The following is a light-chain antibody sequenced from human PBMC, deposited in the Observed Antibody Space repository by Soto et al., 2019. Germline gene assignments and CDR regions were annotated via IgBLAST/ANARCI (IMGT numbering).Light chain of an antibody. CDR1: QSLLHSNGYNY. J-gene: IGKJ2*01. CDR3: MQALQTPPYT. Sequence: VMTQSPVSLPVTPGEPASISCRSSQSLLHSNGYNYLDWYLQKPGQSPQLLIYWGSNRASGVPDRFSGSGSGTDFTLKISRVEAEDVGVYYCMQALQTPPYTFGQGTKLEIK. V-gene: IGKV2-28*01. CDR2: WGS.